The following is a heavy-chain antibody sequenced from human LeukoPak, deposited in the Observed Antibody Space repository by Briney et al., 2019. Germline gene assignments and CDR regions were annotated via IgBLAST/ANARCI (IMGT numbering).Heavy chain of an antibody. CDR1: GGSISSSSYY. J-gene: IGHJ4*02. Sequence: SETLSLTCTVSGGSISSSSYYWGWIRQPPGKGLEWIGSIYYSGSTYYNPSLKSRVTISVDTSKNQFSLKLSSVTAADTAVYYCAVQKTTVIPFDYWGQGTLVTVSS. D-gene: IGHD4-17*01. CDR2: IYYSGST. V-gene: IGHV4-39*07. CDR3: AVQKTTVIPFDY.